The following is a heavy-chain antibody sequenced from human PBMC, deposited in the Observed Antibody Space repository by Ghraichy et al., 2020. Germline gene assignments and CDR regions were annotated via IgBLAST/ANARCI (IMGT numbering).Heavy chain of an antibody. V-gene: IGHV4-34*01. CDR2: INHSGST. CDR1: GGSFSGYY. CDR3: ARGPEYSSSSGVWFDP. Sequence: SETLSLTCAVYGGSFSGYYWSWIRQPPGKGLEWIGEINHSGSTNYNPSLKSRVTISVDTSKNQFSLKLSSVTAADTAVYYCARGPEYSSSSGVWFDPWGQGTLVTVSS. J-gene: IGHJ5*02. D-gene: IGHD6-6*01.